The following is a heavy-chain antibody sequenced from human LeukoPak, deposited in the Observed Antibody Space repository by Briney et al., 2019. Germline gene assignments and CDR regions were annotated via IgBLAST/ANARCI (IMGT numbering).Heavy chain of an antibody. J-gene: IGHJ4*02. CDR1: GYTFTSYG. CDR3: ARYNSDSSSWYLYYDSSGPGYYFDY. V-gene: IGHV1-18*01. D-gene: IGHD3-22*01. CDR2: ISAYNGNT. Sequence: ASVKVSCKASGYTFTSYGISWVRQAPGQGLEWMGWISAYNGNTNSAQKLQGRVTMTTDTSTSTAYMELRSLRSDDTAVYYCARYNSDSSSWYLYYDSSGPGYYFDYWGQGTLVTVSS.